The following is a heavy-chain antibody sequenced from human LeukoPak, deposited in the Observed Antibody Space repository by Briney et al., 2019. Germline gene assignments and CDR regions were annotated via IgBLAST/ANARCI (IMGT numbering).Heavy chain of an antibody. CDR1: GGSISSSSYY. D-gene: IGHD3-3*01. V-gene: IGHV4-39*01. CDR3: ASLHYDFWSGYRKDAFDI. Sequence: SETLSLTCTVSGGSISSSSYYWGWIRQPPGKGLEWIGSIYYSGSTYYNPSLKSRVTISVDTSKNQFSLKLSSVTAADTAVYYCASLHYDFWSGYRKDAFDIWGQGTMVTVSS. CDR2: IYYSGST. J-gene: IGHJ3*02.